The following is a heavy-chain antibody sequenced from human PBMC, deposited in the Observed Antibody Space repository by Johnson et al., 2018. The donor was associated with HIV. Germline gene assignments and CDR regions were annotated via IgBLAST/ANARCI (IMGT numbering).Heavy chain of an antibody. Sequence: VQLVESGGGLVQPGRSLRLSCASSGFSFDDYAMHWVRQTPGKGLEWVSAISGSGGSTYYADSVKGRFTISRDNSKNTLYLQINSLRAEDTAVYYCARGSWRWVQQHAFDIWGQGTMVTVSS. V-gene: IGHV3-23*04. CDR2: ISGSGGST. J-gene: IGHJ3*02. CDR1: GFSFDDYA. CDR3: ARGSWRWVQQHAFDI. D-gene: IGHD5-24*01.